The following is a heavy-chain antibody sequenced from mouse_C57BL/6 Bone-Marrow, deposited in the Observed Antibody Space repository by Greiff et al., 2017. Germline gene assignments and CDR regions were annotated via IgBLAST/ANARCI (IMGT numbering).Heavy chain of an antibody. D-gene: IGHD1-1*01. CDR3: SPITTVALDY. CDR2: IDPEDGDT. J-gene: IGHJ2*01. V-gene: IGHV14-1*01. Sequence: VQLKESGAELVRPGASVKLSCTASGFNITDYYMNWVKQRPEQGLEWIGRIDPEDGDTEYAPKFQGKDTMTADPSSNTAYLQLSSLTSEDTAVYYCSPITTVALDYWGQGTTLTVSS. CDR1: GFNITDYY.